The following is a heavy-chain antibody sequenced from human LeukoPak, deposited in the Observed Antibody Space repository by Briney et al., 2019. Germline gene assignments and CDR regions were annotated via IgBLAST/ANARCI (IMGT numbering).Heavy chain of an antibody. Sequence: GASVKVSCKASGYTFTSYGISWVRQAPGQGLEWMGWISAYNGNTNYAQKLQGRVTMTTDTSTSTAYMELRSLRSGDTAVYYCARATVVTPDNYYYGMDVWGQGTTVTVSS. D-gene: IGHD4-23*01. CDR2: ISAYNGNT. CDR1: GYTFTSYG. V-gene: IGHV1-18*01. CDR3: ARATVVTPDNYYYGMDV. J-gene: IGHJ6*02.